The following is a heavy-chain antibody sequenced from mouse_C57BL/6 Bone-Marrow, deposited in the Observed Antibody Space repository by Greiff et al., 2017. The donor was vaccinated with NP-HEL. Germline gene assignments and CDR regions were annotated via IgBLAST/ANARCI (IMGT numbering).Heavy chain of an antibody. D-gene: IGHD1-1*01. V-gene: IGHV1-4*01. Sequence: QVQLQRSGAELARPGASVKMSCKASGYTFTSYTMHWVKQRPGQGLEWIGYINPSSGYTKYNQKFKDKATLTADKSSSTAYMQLSSLTSEDSAVYYCARRGITTVVAGRAMDYWGQGTSVTVSS. J-gene: IGHJ4*01. CDR2: INPSSGYT. CDR1: GYTFTSYT. CDR3: ARRGITTVVAGRAMDY.